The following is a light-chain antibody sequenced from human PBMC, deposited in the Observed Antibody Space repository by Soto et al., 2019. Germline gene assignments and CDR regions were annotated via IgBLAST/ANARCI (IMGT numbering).Light chain of an antibody. V-gene: IGKV3D-15*01. Sequence: EIVMTQSPGTLSVSTSQGATLSCRASHSVDSNLAWYQQRPGQAPRLLIFGASTRPTGIPDRFSGSGSGTEFTLTISSLQSEDFAVYYCQQYDKWPLTFGGGTKMEIK. CDR2: GAS. J-gene: IGKJ4*01. CDR1: HSVDSN. CDR3: QQYDKWPLT.